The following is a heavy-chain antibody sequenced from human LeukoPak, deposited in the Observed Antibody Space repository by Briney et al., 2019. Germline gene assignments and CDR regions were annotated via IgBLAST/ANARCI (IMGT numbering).Heavy chain of an antibody. V-gene: IGHV4-39*07. CDR3: ARTPPDIVVVPAAPSPYYNWFDP. Sequence: PSETLSLTCTVPGGSISSSSYYWGWIRQPPGKGLEWIGSIYYSGSTYYNPSLKSRVTISVHTSKNQFSLKLSSVTAADTAVYYCARTPPDIVVVPAAPSPYYNWFDPWGQGTLVTVSS. J-gene: IGHJ5*02. CDR2: IYYSGST. D-gene: IGHD2-2*01. CDR1: GGSISSSSYY.